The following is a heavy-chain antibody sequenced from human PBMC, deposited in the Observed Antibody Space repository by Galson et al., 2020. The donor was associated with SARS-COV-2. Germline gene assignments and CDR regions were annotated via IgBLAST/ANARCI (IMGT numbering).Heavy chain of an antibody. CDR1: DVSMTSYY. J-gene: IGHJ6*02. Sequence: ETSETMSLTCSVSDVSMTSYYWSWIRQPPGKGLEWIGYISYSGSTNYNPSLRSRVTILVDLSKNQFSLKLSSVTAADTAVYSCARDPAPLYGDNYYYGMDVWGRGTTVTVSS. CDR2: ISYSGST. V-gene: IGHV4-59*01. CDR3: ARDPAPLYGDNYYYGMDV. D-gene: IGHD4-17*01.